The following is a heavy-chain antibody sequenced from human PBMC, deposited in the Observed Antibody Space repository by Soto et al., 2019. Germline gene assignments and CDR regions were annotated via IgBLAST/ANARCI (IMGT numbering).Heavy chain of an antibody. V-gene: IGHV1-3*01. J-gene: IGHJ5*02. D-gene: IGHD6-6*01. CDR3: ARSPSRMAAETQLDP. CDR2: INGGAGDT. Sequence: QVQLVQSGAEVRKPGASVKISCKASGYIFTSYAIHWLRQAPGQRLERMGWINGGAGDTRFSVNFQGRVTFTRDTAATTAFMDLSSLSSADTAIYYCARSPSRMAAETQLDPWGQGTLVSVSS. CDR1: GYIFTSYA.